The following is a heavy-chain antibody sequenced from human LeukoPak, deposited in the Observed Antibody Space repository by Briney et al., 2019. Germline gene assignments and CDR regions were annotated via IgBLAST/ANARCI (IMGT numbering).Heavy chain of an antibody. CDR3: AKGLVTTFGFTAFDI. Sequence: PGGSLSLSCEASGFTFSSYGMSWVRQAPGKGLEWVSAISGSGGSTYYADSVKGRFTISRDNSKNTLYLQMNSLRAEDTAVYYCAKGLVTTFGFTAFDIWGQGTMVTVSS. CDR2: ISGSGGST. CDR1: GFTFSSYG. J-gene: IGHJ3*02. D-gene: IGHD3-16*01. V-gene: IGHV3-23*01.